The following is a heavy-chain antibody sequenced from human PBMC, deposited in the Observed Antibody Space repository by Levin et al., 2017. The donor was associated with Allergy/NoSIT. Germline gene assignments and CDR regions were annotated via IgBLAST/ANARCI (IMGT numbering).Heavy chain of an antibody. CDR3: ARGGEYSSSSVAY. D-gene: IGHD6-6*01. V-gene: IGHV3-74*01. Sequence: GESLKISCVASGFTLSSYWMHWVRQAPGEGLVWVSHINSAGTTTSYADSVKGRFTISRDNAKNMLYLQMNSLRAEDTAVYYCARGGEYSSSSVAYWGQGTLVTVSS. CDR2: INSAGTTT. CDR1: GFTLSSYW. J-gene: IGHJ4*02.